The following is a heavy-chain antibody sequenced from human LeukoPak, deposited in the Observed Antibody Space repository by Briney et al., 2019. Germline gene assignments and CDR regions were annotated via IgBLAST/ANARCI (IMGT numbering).Heavy chain of an antibody. V-gene: IGHV4-4*07. Sequence: PSETLSLTCTVSGGSISSYYWSWIRQPAGKGLEWIGRIYTSGSTNYNPSLKSRVTMSVDTSKNQFSLKLSSVTAADTAVYYCARDGAPGMVRGDYYFDYWGQGTLVTVSS. CDR1: GGSISSYY. D-gene: IGHD3-10*01. CDR2: IYTSGST. J-gene: IGHJ4*02. CDR3: ARDGAPGMVRGDYYFDY.